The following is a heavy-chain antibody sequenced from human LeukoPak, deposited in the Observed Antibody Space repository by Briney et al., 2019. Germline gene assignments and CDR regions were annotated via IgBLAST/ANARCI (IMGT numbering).Heavy chain of an antibody. J-gene: IGHJ4*02. CDR2: INPNSGGT. V-gene: IGHV1-2*02. CDR3: ARPCDFWSGYPFDY. D-gene: IGHD3-3*01. CDR1: GYTFTGYY. Sequence: ASVKVSCKASGYTFTGYYMHWVRQAPGQGLEWMGWINPNSGGTNYAQKFQGRVTMTRDTSISTAHMELSRLRSDDTAVYYCARPCDFWSGYPFDYWGQGTLVTVSS.